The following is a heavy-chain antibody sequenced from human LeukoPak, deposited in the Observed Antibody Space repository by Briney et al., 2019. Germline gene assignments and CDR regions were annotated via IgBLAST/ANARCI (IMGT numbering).Heavy chain of an antibody. Sequence: ASVKVSCKASGYTFTVYYMHWVRQAPGQGLEWMGWINPNSGGTNYAQKFQGRVTMPRDTSISTAYMELSRLRSDDTAVYYCARGSDVVVPAAIFDYWGQGTLVTVSS. J-gene: IGHJ4*02. D-gene: IGHD2-2*01. CDR2: INPNSGGT. CDR1: GYTFTVYY. CDR3: ARGSDVVVPAAIFDY. V-gene: IGHV1-2*02.